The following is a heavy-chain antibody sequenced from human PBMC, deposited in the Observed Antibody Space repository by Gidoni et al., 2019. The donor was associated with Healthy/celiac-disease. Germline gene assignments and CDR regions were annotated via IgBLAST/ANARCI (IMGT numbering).Heavy chain of an antibody. CDR1: GFTFSSYA. CDR3: AREAFWNNYYYGMDV. CDR2: ISYDGSNK. Sequence: QVQLVESGGGVVQPGRSLRLSCAASGFTFSSYAMHWARQAPGKGLEWVAVISYDGSNKYYADSVKGRFTISRDNSKNTLYLQMNSLRAEDTAVYYCAREAFWNNYYYGMDVWGQGTTVTVSS. V-gene: IGHV3-30-3*01. J-gene: IGHJ6*02. D-gene: IGHD3-3*01.